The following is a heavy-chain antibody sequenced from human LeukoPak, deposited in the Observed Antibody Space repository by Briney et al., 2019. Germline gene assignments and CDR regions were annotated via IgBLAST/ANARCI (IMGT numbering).Heavy chain of an antibody. D-gene: IGHD4-17*01. CDR2: ISYIGST. Sequence: SETLSLTCAVSADSFSSHYWTWIRQPPGKGLEWIGYISYIGSTIYHPSLKTRVTISIDQSTTQFSLKLSSVTAADTAVYYCARDLVTVTKGFDIWGQGTMVSVSS. CDR3: ARDLVTVTKGFDI. J-gene: IGHJ3*02. V-gene: IGHV4-59*11. CDR1: ADSFSSHY.